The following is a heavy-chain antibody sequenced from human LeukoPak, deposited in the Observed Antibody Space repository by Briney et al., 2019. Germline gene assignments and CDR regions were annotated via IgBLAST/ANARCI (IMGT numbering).Heavy chain of an antibody. CDR3: ARARNMDV. CDR2: ISSSSSTI. V-gene: IGHV3-48*04. J-gene: IGHJ6*03. Sequence: PGGSLRLSCAASGFTFSSYSMNWARQAPGKGLEWVSYISSSSSTIYYADSVKGRFTISRDNAKNSLYLQMNSLRAEDTAVYYCARARNMDVWGKGTTVTVSS. CDR1: GFTFSSYS.